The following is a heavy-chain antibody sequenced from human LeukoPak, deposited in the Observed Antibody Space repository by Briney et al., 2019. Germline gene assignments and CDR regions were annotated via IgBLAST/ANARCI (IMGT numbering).Heavy chain of an antibody. J-gene: IGHJ5*01. Sequence: PSENLSLTCTISAASISSSSHHWGWIRQSPGKGLEWIGSIYSGRTIYYSPSLNSRVTISVVTSKDQFILQLNSVTAADTAVYYCVRHDGRGGSTMGAFDSWGQGSLVTVSS. CDR2: IYSGRTI. D-gene: IGHD3-3*01. CDR1: AASISSSSHH. V-gene: IGHV4-39*01. CDR3: VRHDGRGGSTMGAFDS.